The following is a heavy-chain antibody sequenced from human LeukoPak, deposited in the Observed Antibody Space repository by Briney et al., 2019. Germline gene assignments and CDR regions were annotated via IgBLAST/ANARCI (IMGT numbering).Heavy chain of an antibody. CDR2: IQSDGNEK. D-gene: IGHD3-10*01. CDR1: GLVFSSYA. J-gene: IGHJ3*02. CDR3: AKDRGSGIREGYDAFDI. V-gene: IGHV3-30*02. Sequence: PGGSLRLSCAASGLVFSSYAMDWVRQAPGKGLEWVAFIQSDGNEKYYADSVKGRFTISRDSSKNTLYLQMNSLRPEDTAVYYCAKDRGSGIREGYDAFDIWGQGTMVTVSS.